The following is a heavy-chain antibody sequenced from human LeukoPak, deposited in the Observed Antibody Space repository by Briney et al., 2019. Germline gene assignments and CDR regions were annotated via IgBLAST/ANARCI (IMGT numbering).Heavy chain of an antibody. CDR1: GFTFSSYG. CDR3: ARDLGRFLEWLQV. J-gene: IGHJ6*02. V-gene: IGHV3-33*01. D-gene: IGHD3-3*01. Sequence: GGSLRLSCAASGFTFSSYGMHWVRQASGKGLEWVAVIWYDGSNKYYADSVKGRFTISRDNSKNTLYLQMNSLRAEDTAVYYCARDLGRFLEWLQVWGQGTTVTVSS. CDR2: IWYDGSNK.